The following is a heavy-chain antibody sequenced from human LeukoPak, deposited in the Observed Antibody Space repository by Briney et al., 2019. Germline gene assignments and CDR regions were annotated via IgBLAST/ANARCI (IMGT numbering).Heavy chain of an antibody. CDR3: ARETQQIQLSNPFHI. CDR1: GFTFSSYG. V-gene: IGHV3-30*19. D-gene: IGHD5-18*01. CDR2: IRNDGSDQ. J-gene: IGHJ3*02. Sequence: EPGGSLRLSCAASGFTFSSYGMHWVRQAPGKGLEWVGVIRNDGSDQYYADSVKGRFTISGDNSKSTLYLQMNSLRPDDTALYYCARETQQIQLSNPFHIWGQGTMVTVSS.